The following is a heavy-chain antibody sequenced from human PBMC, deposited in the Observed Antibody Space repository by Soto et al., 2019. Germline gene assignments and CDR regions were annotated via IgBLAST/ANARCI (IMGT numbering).Heavy chain of an antibody. V-gene: IGHV4-34*01. CDR3: ARSSRWYSSSWYNRRAGHSFDY. Sequence: QVQLQQWGAGLLKPSETLSLTCAVYGGSFSGYYWSWIRQPPGKGLEWIGEINHSGSTNYNPSLKSRVTISVDTSKNQFSLKLSSVTAADTAVYYCARSSRWYSSSWYNRRAGHSFDYWGQGTLVTVSS. D-gene: IGHD6-13*01. J-gene: IGHJ4*02. CDR2: INHSGST. CDR1: GGSFSGYY.